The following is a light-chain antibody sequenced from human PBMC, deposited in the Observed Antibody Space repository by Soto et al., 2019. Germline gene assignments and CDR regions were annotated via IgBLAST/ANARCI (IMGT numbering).Light chain of an antibody. Sequence: EIVMTQSPATLSLSPGERATLSCRASQRVSSDYLSWYQQSPGQAPRLLIYGASTRATGIPARFSGSGSGTDFTLTVSSLQPEDFAIYYCQQDFKLPITFGQGTRLEIK. CDR3: QQDFKLPIT. CDR2: GAS. V-gene: IGKV3D-7*01. CDR1: QRVSSDY. J-gene: IGKJ5*01.